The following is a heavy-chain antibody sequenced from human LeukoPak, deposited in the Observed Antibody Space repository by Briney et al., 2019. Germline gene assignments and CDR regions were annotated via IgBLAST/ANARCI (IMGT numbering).Heavy chain of an antibody. D-gene: IGHD4/OR15-4a*01. J-gene: IGHJ4*02. CDR1: GGPFSGYY. Sequence: PSETLSLTCAVYGGPFSGYYWSWIRQPPGKGLEWIGEINHSGSTNYNPSLKSRVTISVDTSKNQFSLKLSSVTAADTAVYYCARQAKSRLFDYWGQGTLVTVSS. V-gene: IGHV4-34*01. CDR3: ARQAKSRLFDY. CDR2: INHSGST.